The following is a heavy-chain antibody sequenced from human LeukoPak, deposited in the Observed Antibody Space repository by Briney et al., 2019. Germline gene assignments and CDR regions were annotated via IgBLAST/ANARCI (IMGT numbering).Heavy chain of an antibody. CDR3: AKALSGAWLPFDC. CDR2: MSGGGGST. Sequence: GGSLRLSCAASGVTLRSNAMSWVRQAPGKGLEWVSSMSGGGGSTYYADSVKGRITISTNNSNNTQYPPMNRLRAENTAVYYCAKALSGAWLPFDCWGQGTLVTVSS. D-gene: IGHD6-19*01. V-gene: IGHV3-23*01. J-gene: IGHJ4*02. CDR1: GVTLRSNA.